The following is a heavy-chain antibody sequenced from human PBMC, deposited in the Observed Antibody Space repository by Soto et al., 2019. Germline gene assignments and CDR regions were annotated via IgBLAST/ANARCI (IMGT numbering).Heavy chain of an antibody. CDR2: ISGSGGST. Sequence: EVQLLESGGGLVQPGGSLRLSCAASGFTFNNYAMSWVRQAPGKGLEWVSGISGSGGSTYYADSVKGRFTISRDNSKNTLYLQMNSLRAEDTAVYYCAKSLGLIVVVPAAIWGQGTMVTVSS. D-gene: IGHD2-2*01. CDR3: AKSLGLIVVVPAAI. V-gene: IGHV3-23*01. CDR1: GFTFNNYA. J-gene: IGHJ3*02.